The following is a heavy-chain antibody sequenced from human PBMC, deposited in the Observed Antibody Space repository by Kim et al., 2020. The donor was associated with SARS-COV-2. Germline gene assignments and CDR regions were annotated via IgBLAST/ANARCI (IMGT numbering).Heavy chain of an antibody. Sequence: SETLSLTCTVSGGSISSSSYYWGWIRQPPGKGLEWIGSIYYSGSTYYNPSLKSRVTISVDTSKNQFSLKLSSVTAADTAVYYCAWFGEFYYYYGMDVWGQGTTVTVSS. J-gene: IGHJ6*02. CDR2: IYYSGST. D-gene: IGHD3-10*01. CDR3: AWFGEFYYYYGMDV. V-gene: IGHV4-39*01. CDR1: GGSISSSSYY.